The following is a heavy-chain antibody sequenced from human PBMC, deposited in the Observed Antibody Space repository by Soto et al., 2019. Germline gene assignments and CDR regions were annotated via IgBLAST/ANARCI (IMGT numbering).Heavy chain of an antibody. V-gene: IGHV3-48*03. CDR1: GFTFSSYE. D-gene: IGHD2-21*01. Sequence: GGSLRLSCAASGFTFSSYEMNWVRQAPGKGLEWVSYISSSGSTIYYADSVKGRLTISRDNVQNSLYLQMNSLRSADMLVYFCASVTIDCHNCLYFDYWGQGPLVIFFS. CDR2: ISSSGSTI. CDR3: ASVTIDCHNCLYFDY. J-gene: IGHJ4*02.